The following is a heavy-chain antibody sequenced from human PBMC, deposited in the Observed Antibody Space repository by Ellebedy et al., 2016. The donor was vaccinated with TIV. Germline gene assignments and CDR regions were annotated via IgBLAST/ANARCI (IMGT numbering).Heavy chain of an antibody. D-gene: IGHD6-19*01. CDR1: GYTFTSYA. V-gene: IGHV1-18*04. CDR3: AREGIAVAGIDY. Sequence: AASVKVSCKASGYTFTSYAISWVRQAPGQGLEWMGWIGVYNGDTNYAQNFQGRVTLTRDTSTSKVYMELRSLRSDDTAVYYCAREGIAVAGIDYWGQGTLVTVSS. CDR2: IGVYNGDT. J-gene: IGHJ4*02.